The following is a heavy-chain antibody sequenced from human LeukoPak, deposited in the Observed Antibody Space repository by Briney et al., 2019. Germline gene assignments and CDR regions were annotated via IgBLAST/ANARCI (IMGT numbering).Heavy chain of an antibody. CDR3: ARDANGSDLHYYHMDV. D-gene: IGHD6-25*01. CDR1: GGSITSANW. Sequence: SETLSLTCAVSGGSITSANWWNWVRQSPGKGLEWIGEIYHTGNTNYNPSLNSRVSISLDTSKNRFSLRLTSVTAADTAVYFCARDANGSDLHYYHMDVWGKGTTVTVSS. CDR2: IYHTGNT. J-gene: IGHJ6*03. V-gene: IGHV4-4*02.